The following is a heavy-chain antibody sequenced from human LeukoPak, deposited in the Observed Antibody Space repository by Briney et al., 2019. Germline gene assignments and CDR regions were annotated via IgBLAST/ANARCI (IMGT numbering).Heavy chain of an antibody. V-gene: IGHV4-38-2*02. CDR1: GYSISCGYY. CDR2: IYHSGST. D-gene: IGHD6-13*01. CDR3: ARDRGGYSSSRGTWFDP. Sequence: PSETLSLTCTVSGYSISCGYYWGWIRQPPGKGLEWIGSIYHSGSTYYNPSLKSRVTISVDTSKNQFSLKLSSVTAADTAVYYCARDRGGYSSSRGTWFDPWGQGTLVTGSS. J-gene: IGHJ5*02.